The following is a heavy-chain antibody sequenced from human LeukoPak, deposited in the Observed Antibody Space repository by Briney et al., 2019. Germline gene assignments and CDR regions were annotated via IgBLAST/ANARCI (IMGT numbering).Heavy chain of an antibody. Sequence: GASVKVSCKASGYTFTGYYMHWVRQVRQAPGQGLEWMGWINPNTGDTNYAQKFQGRVTMTRDTSISTAYMELSSLRSDDTAVYYCARLNSWGQGTLVTVPS. V-gene: IGHV1-2*02. J-gene: IGHJ4*02. CDR3: ARLNS. CDR1: GYTFTGYY. CDR2: INPNTGDT.